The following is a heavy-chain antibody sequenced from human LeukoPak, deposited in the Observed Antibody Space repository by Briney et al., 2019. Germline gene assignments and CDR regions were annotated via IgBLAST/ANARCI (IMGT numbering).Heavy chain of an antibody. V-gene: IGHV3-11*04. J-gene: IGHJ4*02. CDR3: TGDFWSGDYFDD. CDR2: ISSSGSTI. Sequence: GGSLRLSCAASGFTFSDYYMSWIRQAPGKGLEWVSYISSSGSTIYYADSVRGRFTISRDNAKNSLYLQMNSLRAEDTAVYYCTGDFWSGDYFDDWGQGTLVTVSS. CDR1: GFTFSDYY. D-gene: IGHD3-3*01.